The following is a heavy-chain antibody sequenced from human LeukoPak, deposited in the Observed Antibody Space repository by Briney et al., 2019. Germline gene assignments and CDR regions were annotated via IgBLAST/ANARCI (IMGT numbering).Heavy chain of an antibody. CDR2: INPSGGST. J-gene: IGHJ5*02. D-gene: IGHD2-2*01. CDR3: ARKTSAFGFDP. Sequence: ASVTVSCKASGYTFTSYYMHWVRQAPGQGLEWMGIINPSGGSTSYAQKFQGRVTMTRDTSTSTVYMELSSLRSEDTAVYYCARKTSAFGFDPWGQGTLVTVSS. V-gene: IGHV1-46*01. CDR1: GYTFTSYY.